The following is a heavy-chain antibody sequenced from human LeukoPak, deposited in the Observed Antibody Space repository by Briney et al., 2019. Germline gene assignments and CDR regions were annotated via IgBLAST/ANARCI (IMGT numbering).Heavy chain of an antibody. J-gene: IGHJ4*02. D-gene: IGHD3-9*01. V-gene: IGHV4-34*01. CDR3: ARHRHVLRYFDRAAPFDY. CDR2: INHSGST. CDR1: GGSFSGYY. Sequence: SETLSLTCAVYGGSFSGYYWSWIRQPPGKGLEWIGEINHSGSTNYNPSLKSRVTISVDTSKNQFSLRLSSVTAADTAVYYCARHRHVLRYFDRAAPFDYWGQGTLVTVSS.